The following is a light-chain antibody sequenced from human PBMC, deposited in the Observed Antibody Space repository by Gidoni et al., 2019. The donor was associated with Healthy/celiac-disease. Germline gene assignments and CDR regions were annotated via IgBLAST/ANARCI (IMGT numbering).Light chain of an antibody. V-gene: IGLV1-51*01. J-gene: IGLJ2*01. CDR1: SSNIGNNY. CDR3: GTWDSSLSAV. CDR2: DNN. Sequence: QSVLPQPPSVSGAPGQKGTISCSGSSSNIGNNYVSWYQQLPGTAPKLLIYDNNKRPSGIPDRFSGSKSGTSATLGITGLQTGDEADYYCGTWDSSLSAVFGGGTKLTVL.